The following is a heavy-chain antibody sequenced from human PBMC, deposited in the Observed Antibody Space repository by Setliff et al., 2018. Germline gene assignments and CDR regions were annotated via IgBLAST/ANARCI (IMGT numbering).Heavy chain of an antibody. CDR2: INPISGTT. J-gene: IGHJ6*03. CDR3: AREGVDTRSSTDYRYYMDV. V-gene: IGHV1-69*05. D-gene: IGHD5-18*01. Sequence: SVKVSCKASGGSFSNHGFTWVRQAPGQGLEWMGGINPISGTTTYGQKFQGRVSITTDKSTTTAYMELSSLRTEDTAVYYCAREGVDTRSSTDYRYYMDVWGKGTTVTVSS. CDR1: GGSFSNHG.